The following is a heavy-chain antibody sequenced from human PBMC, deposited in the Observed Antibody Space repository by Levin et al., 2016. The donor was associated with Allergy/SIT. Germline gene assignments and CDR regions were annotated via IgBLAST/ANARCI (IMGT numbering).Heavy chain of an antibody. V-gene: IGHV4-59*13. J-gene: IGHJ6*03. CDR3: ARYRYYYYYMDV. Sequence: PGKGLEWIGYIYYSGSTNYNPSLKSRVTISVDTSKNQFSLKLSSVTAADTAVYYCARYRYYYYYMDVWGKGTTVTVSS. CDR2: IYYSGST. D-gene: IGHD4-11*01.